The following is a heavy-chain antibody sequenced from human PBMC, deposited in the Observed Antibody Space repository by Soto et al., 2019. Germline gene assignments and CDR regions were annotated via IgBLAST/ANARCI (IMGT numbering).Heavy chain of an antibody. Sequence: GGSLRLSCAASGFTFSNAWMNWVRQAPGKGLEWVGRIKSKTDGGTTDYAAPVKGRFTISRDDSKNTLYLQMNSLKTEDTAVYYCTTEVASSYYDSSGYYPNWFDPWGQGTLVTVSS. CDR2: IKSKTDGGTT. V-gene: IGHV3-15*07. CDR1: GFTFSNAW. J-gene: IGHJ5*02. CDR3: TTEVASSYYDSSGYYPNWFDP. D-gene: IGHD3-22*01.